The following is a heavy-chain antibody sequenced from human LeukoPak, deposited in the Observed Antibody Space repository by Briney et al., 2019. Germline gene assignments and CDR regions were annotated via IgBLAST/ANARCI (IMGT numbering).Heavy chain of an antibody. Sequence: GASVKVSCKASGYTFTSYYMHWVRQAPGQGLEWMGIINPSGGSTSYAQKFQGRVTMTRDTSTSTVYMELSSLRSEDTAVYYCARAQRRDYYDSSGYYSYWGQGTLVTVSS. V-gene: IGHV1-46*01. J-gene: IGHJ4*02. D-gene: IGHD3-22*01. CDR2: INPSGGST. CDR3: ARAQRRDYYDSSGYYSY. CDR1: GYTFTSYY.